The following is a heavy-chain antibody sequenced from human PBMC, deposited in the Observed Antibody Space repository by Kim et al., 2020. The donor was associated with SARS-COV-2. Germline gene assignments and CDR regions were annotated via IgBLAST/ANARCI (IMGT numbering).Heavy chain of an antibody. CDR3: ARLASTTALWYYFDY. V-gene: IGHV1-3*01. CDR1: GYTFTSYA. CDR2: INAGNGNT. J-gene: IGHJ4*02. D-gene: IGHD1-1*01. Sequence: ASVKVSCKASGYTFTSYAMHWVRQAPGQRLEWMGWINAGNGNTKYSQKFQGRVTITRDTSASTAYMELSSLRSEDTAVYYCARLASTTALWYYFDYWGQGTLVTVSS.